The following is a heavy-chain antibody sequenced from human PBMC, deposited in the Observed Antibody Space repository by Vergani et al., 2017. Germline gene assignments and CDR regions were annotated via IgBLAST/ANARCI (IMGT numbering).Heavy chain of an antibody. CDR2: INHSGST. CDR3: ARGAVPAARVGRRWFDP. D-gene: IGHD2-2*01. V-gene: IGHV4-34*01. CDR1: GGSFSGYY. J-gene: IGHJ5*02. Sequence: QVQLQQWGAGLLKPSETLSLTCAVYGGSFSGYYWSWIRQPPGKGLEWIGEINHSGSTNYNPSLKSRVTISVDTSKNQFSLKLSSVTAADTAVYYCARGAVPAARVGRRWFDPWGQGTLVTVSS.